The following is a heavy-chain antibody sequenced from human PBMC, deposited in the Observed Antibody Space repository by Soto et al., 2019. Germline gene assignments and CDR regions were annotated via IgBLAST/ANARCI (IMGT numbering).Heavy chain of an antibody. V-gene: IGHV1-8*01. D-gene: IGHD6-6*01. CDR3: ARVKIGSSSFSGAFDY. J-gene: IGHJ4*02. Sequence: ASVKVSCKASGYTFTSYDINWVRQATGQGLEWMGWINPNSGNTGYAQKFQGRVTMTRNTSISTAYMELSSLRSEDTAVYYCARVKIGSSSFSGAFDYWGQGTLVTVSX. CDR2: INPNSGNT. CDR1: GYTFTSYD.